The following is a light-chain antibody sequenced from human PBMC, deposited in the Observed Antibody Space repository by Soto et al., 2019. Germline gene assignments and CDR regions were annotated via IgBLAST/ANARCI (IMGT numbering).Light chain of an antibody. CDR1: QSVSSSY. J-gene: IGKJ1*01. V-gene: IGKV3-20*01. CDR2: GAS. Sequence: VVLTQYPVTLSLSPWEIGTLSWRASQSVSSSYLAWYQQKPGQAPRLLIYGASSRATGIPDRFSGSGSGTDFTLTISRLEPEDFAVYYCQQYGSSPHTFGQGTKVDI. CDR3: QQYGSSPHT.